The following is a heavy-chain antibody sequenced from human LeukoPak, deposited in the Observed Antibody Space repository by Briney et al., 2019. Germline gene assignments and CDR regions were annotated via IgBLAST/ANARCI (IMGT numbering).Heavy chain of an antibody. D-gene: IGHD5-24*01. J-gene: IGHJ4*02. CDR3: ARLATHGDY. V-gene: IGHV3-30*02. CDR1: GFTFSTYG. Sequence: GGSLRLASAAYGFTFSTYGMHWVRQAPGKGLEWVAFIRYDGSNKYYADSVKGRFTTSRDNSKNTLYLQMNSLRPEDTAVYYCARLATHGDYWGQGTLVTISS. CDR2: IRYDGSNK.